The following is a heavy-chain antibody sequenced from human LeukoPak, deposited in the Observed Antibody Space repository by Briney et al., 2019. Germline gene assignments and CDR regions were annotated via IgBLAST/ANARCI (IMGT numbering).Heavy chain of an antibody. CDR3: ARDSYGSSGYYYVSDY. J-gene: IGHJ4*02. Sequence: GGSLRLSCAASGFTFSSYSMNWVRQAPGKGLEWVSYISGSSTTIYSADSVQGRFTISRDNAKSSLYLQMNSLRGEDTAVYYCARDSYGSSGYYYVSDYWGQGTLVTVSS. CDR1: GFTFSSYS. D-gene: IGHD3-22*01. CDR2: ISGSSTTI. V-gene: IGHV3-48*01.